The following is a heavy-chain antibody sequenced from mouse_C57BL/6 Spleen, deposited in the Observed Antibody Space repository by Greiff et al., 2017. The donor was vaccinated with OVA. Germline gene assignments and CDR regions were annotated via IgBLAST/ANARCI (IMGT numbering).Heavy chain of an antibody. CDR1: GFTFSDYG. J-gene: IGHJ4*01. CDR2: ISSGSSTI. D-gene: IGHD1-1*01. Sequence: EVKVVESGGGLVKPGGSLKLSCAASGFTFSDYGMHWVRQAPEKGLEWVAYISSGSSTIYYADTVKGRFTISRDNAKNTLFLQMTSLRSEDTAMYYCARRSTVNYAMDYWGQGTSVTVSS. CDR3: ARRSTVNYAMDY. V-gene: IGHV5-17*01.